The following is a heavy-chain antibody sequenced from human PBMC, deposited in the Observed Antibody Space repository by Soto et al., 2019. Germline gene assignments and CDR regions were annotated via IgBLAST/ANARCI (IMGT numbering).Heavy chain of an antibody. D-gene: IGHD2-2*01. CDR2: IYYSGST. CDR3: ARHIYQLLWAIYYYYGMDV. J-gene: IGHJ6*02. Sequence: SETLSLTCTVSGGSISSRSSYWGWIRQPPGKGLEWIGSIYYSGSTYYNPSLKSRVTISVDTSKNQFSLKLSSVTAADTAVYYCARHIYQLLWAIYYYYGMDVWGQGTTVTVSS. CDR1: GGSISSRSSY. V-gene: IGHV4-39*01.